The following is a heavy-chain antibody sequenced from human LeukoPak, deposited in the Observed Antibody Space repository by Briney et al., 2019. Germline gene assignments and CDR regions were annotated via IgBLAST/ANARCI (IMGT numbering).Heavy chain of an antibody. CDR2: IYSGGST. J-gene: IGHJ4*02. V-gene: IGHV3-66*01. CDR3: ARTYYYDSSGYYFDY. CDR1: GFTVSSNY. D-gene: IGHD3-22*01. Sequence: GGSLRLSCAASGFTVSSNYMSWVRQAPGKGLEWVSVIYSGGSTYYADSVKGRFTMSRDNSKNTLYLQMNSLRAEDSAVYYCARTYYYDSSGYYFDYWGQGTLVTVSS.